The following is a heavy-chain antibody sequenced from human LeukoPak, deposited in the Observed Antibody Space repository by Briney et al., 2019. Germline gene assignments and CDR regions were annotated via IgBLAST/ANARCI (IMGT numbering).Heavy chain of an antibody. V-gene: IGHV3-74*01. Sequence: GGSLRLSCAASGFTLSNSWIHWVRQAPGEGLVWVSRIDSDGGSIIYADSVEGRFTIFRDNGKNMVYLHMNSLRGEDTAVYYCARAGVAGGFDIWGQGTMVTVSS. D-gene: IGHD2-15*01. CDR1: GFTLSNSW. CDR2: IDSDGGSI. CDR3: ARAGVAGGFDI. J-gene: IGHJ3*02.